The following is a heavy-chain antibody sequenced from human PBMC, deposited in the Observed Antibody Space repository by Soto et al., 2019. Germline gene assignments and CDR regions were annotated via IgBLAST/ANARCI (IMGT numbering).Heavy chain of an antibody. J-gene: IGHJ4*02. D-gene: IGHD3-10*01. CDR3: ATSYGSGSSPFDS. CDR2: IIPMVGMS. CDR1: GDTFNFYT. Sequence: QVQLVQSGAEVKKPGSSVKVSCKASGDTFNFYTFSWVRQAPGQGLEWMGRIIPMVGMSNYAQKFQGRVTIIADRSTNTTYMPLSSLRSEDTALYYCATSYGSGSSPFDSWGQGTPVTVSS. V-gene: IGHV1-69*02.